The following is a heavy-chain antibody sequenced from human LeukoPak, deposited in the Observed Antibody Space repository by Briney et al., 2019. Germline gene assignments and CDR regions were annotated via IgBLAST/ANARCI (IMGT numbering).Heavy chain of an antibody. CDR3: VKDEVYLDSGGYPTPDTTLDY. CDR2: INSDGSGK. D-gene: IGHD3-22*01. V-gene: IGHV3-7*01. CDR1: GSTFSDFW. J-gene: IGHJ4*02. Sequence: GGSLRLSCAASGSTFSDFWMSWVRQAPGKGLEWVANINSDGSGKYYVDSVKGRFTISRDNSKNTVYLQMNSLRVEDTAVYYCVKDEVYLDSGGYPTPDTTLDYWGQGTLVTVSS.